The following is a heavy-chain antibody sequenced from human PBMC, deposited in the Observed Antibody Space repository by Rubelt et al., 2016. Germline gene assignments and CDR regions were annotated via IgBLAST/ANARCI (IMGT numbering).Heavy chain of an antibody. D-gene: IGHD3-16*01. CDR3: ARVTGGSSDY. CDR1: GGSFSGYY. Sequence: QVQLQQWGAGLLKPSETLSLTCAVYGGSFSGYYWGWIRQPPGKGLAWVGEINHSGSTNYNPSLKSRVTISVDTSKNQFSLKLSSVTAADTAVYYCARVTGGSSDYWGQGTLVTVSS. J-gene: IGHJ4*02. V-gene: IGHV4-34*01. CDR2: INHSGST.